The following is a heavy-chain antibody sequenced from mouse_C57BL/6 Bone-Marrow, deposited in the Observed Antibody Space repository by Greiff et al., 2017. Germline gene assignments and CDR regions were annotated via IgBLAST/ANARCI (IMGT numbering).Heavy chain of an antibody. Sequence: QVQLQQPGAELVKPGASVKMSCKASGYTFTSYWMHWVKQRPGQGLEWIGMIHPNSGSTNYNEKFKSKATLTVDKSSSTAYMQLSSLTSEDSAVYYCARSHYYGSSYRWYFDFWGTGTTVTVSS. D-gene: IGHD1-1*01. V-gene: IGHV1-64*01. CDR2: IHPNSGST. J-gene: IGHJ1*03. CDR1: GYTFTSYW. CDR3: ARSHYYGSSYRWYFDF.